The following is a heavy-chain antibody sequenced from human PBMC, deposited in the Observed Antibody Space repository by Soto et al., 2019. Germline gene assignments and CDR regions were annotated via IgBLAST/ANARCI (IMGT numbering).Heavy chain of an antibody. V-gene: IGHV4-31*03. CDR3: ARHKDAGSDRGGMDV. CDR1: GGSISSGGYY. CDR2: IYYSGST. Sequence: QVQLQESGPGLVKPSQTLSLTCTVSGGSISSGGYYWSWIRQHPGKGLEWIGYIYYSGSTNYNPSLKSRVNTSVDTAKNQLSLNLSSVTAADTAVYYCARHKDAGSDRGGMDVWGQGTTVTVSS. D-gene: IGHD6-25*01. J-gene: IGHJ6*02.